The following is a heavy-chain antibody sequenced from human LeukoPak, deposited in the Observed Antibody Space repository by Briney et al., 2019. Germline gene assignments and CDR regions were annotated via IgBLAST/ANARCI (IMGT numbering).Heavy chain of an antibody. CDR2: INPNSGGT. V-gene: IGHV1-2*04. CDR3: ARVDSGSYYDFDY. D-gene: IGHD3-10*01. Sequence: ASVKVSCKASGYTFTRYYMHWVRQAPRQGLEWMGWINPNSGGTNYAQKFQGWVTMTRDTSISTAYMELSRLRSDDTAVYYCARVDSGSYYDFDYWGQGTLVTVSS. J-gene: IGHJ4*02. CDR1: GYTFTRYY.